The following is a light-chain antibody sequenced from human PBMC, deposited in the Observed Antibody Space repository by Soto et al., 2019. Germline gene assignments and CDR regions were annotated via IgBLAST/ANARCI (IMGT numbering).Light chain of an antibody. J-gene: IGLJ2*01. CDR1: SSDVGSYNL. Sequence: QSALTQPASVSGSPGQSITISCTGPSSDVGSYNLVSWYQQYPGKAPKLIIFEVFKRPSGVSHRFSGSKSGNTASLTISGLQAEDEANDYCCSYAGRATYVFGGGTKLTVL. V-gene: IGLV2-23*02. CDR2: EVF. CDR3: CSYAGRATYV.